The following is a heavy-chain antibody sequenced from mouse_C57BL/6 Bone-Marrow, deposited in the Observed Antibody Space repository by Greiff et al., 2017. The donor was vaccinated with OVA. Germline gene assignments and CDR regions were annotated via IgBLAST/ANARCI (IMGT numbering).Heavy chain of an antibody. J-gene: IGHJ1*03. CDR3: ARGRNLLWYFDV. CDR1: GYTFTDYY. CDR2: INPYNGGT. D-gene: IGHD2-10*01. Sequence: VQLQQSGPVLVKPGASVKMSCKASGYTFTDYYMNWVKQSHGKSLEWIGVINPYNGGTSYNQKFKGKATLTVDKSSSTAYMELNSLTSEDSAVYYCARGRNLLWYFDVWGTGTTVTVSS. V-gene: IGHV1-19*01.